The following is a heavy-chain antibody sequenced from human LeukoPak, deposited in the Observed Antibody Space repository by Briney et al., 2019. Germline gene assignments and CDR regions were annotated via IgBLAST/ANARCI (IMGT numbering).Heavy chain of an antibody. J-gene: IGHJ4*02. CDR3: ARHLAIYDSGGYYYERGRYYFDF. V-gene: IGHV4-39*01. Sequence: SETLSLTCTVSGGSISSSSYYWGWIRQPPGKGLEWLGTTYFSGSTYYNPSLKSRITISVDTSKNQFSLKLSSATAADTAVYYCARHLAIYDSGGYYYERGRYYFDFWGQGALVTVSS. D-gene: IGHD3-22*01. CDR1: GGSISSSSYY. CDR2: TYFSGST.